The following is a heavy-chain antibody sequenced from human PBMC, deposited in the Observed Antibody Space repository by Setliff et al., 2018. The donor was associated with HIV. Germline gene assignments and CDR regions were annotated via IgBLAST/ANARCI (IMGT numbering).Heavy chain of an antibody. D-gene: IGHD3-22*01. CDR2: INHSGST. CDR3: GRDLDDFDSSGSCRPDN. J-gene: IGHJ4*02. CDR1: GYSISSVSY. V-gene: IGHV4-38-2*02. Sequence: PSETLSLTCTVSGYSISSVSYWGWIRQPPGKGLEWIGEINHSGSTNYNPSLKSRVTISVDTSKNQFSLRLTSVTAADTAVYYCGRDLDDFDSSGSCRPDNWGQGTLVTVSS.